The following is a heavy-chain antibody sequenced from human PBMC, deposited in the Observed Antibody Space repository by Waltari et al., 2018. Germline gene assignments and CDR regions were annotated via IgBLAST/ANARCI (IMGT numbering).Heavy chain of an antibody. CDR1: GGTFSSYT. CDR3: ARDGSSGWSNYYYYGMDV. V-gene: IGHV1-69*08. Sequence: QVQLAQSGAEVKKPGSSVKVSCKASGGTFSSYTISWVRQAPGQGLEWMGRIIPILGIANYAQKFQGRVTITADKSTSTAYMELSSLRSEDTAVYYCARDGSSGWSNYYYYGMDVWGQGTTVTVSS. CDR2: IIPILGIA. J-gene: IGHJ6*02. D-gene: IGHD6-19*01.